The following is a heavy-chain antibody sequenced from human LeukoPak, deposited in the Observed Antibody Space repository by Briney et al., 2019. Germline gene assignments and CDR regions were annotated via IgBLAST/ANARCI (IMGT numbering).Heavy chain of an antibody. V-gene: IGHV7-4-1*02. CDR3: ARTYYNILTGYYDY. D-gene: IGHD3-9*01. CDR1: GYTFTSYA. Sequence: ASVKVSCKASGYTFTSYAMNWVRQAPGQGLEWMGWVNTNTGNPTYAQGFTGRFVFSLDTSVSTAYLQISSLKAEDTAVYYCARTYYNILTGYYDYWGQGTLVTVSS. CDR2: VNTNTGNP. J-gene: IGHJ4*02.